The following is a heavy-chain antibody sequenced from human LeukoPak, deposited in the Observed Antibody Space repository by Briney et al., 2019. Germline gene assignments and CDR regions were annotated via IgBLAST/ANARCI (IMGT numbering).Heavy chain of an antibody. Sequence: PSETLSLTCTVSGGSISSSSYYWGWIRQPPGKGLEWIGSIYYSGSTYYNPSLKSRVTISVDTSKNQFSLKLSSVTAADTAVYYCARVFRYFYDSSPRWYFDLWGRGTLVIVSS. CDR2: IYYSGST. J-gene: IGHJ2*01. CDR3: ARVFRYFYDSSPRWYFDL. D-gene: IGHD3-22*01. CDR1: GGSISSSSYY. V-gene: IGHV4-39*07.